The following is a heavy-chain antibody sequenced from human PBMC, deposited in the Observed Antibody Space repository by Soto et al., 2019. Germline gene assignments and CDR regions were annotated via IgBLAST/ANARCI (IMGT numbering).Heavy chain of an antibody. D-gene: IGHD3-22*01. J-gene: IGHJ4*02. CDR1: GVTFSDYY. CDR3: ATRYDTSGYYDY. V-gene: IGHV3-11*01. CDR2: ISSSGSTI. Sequence: GGSLRLSCAASGVTFSDYYMSWIRLAPGKGLEWVSYISSSGSTIYYADSVKGRFTISRDNAKNSLYLQMNSLRAEDTAVYYCATRYDTSGYYDYWGQGTLVTVSS.